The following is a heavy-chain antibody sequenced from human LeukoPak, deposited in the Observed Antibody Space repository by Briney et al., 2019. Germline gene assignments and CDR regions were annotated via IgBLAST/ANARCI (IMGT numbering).Heavy chain of an antibody. Sequence: GGSLRLSCAASGFTLSSYWMHWVRQAPGKGLVWVSRINSDGSSTSHADSVKGRFTISRDNAKNTLYLQMNSLRAEDTAVYYCARDFKYSGYELDYWGQGTLVTVSS. D-gene: IGHD5-12*01. V-gene: IGHV3-74*01. J-gene: IGHJ4*02. CDR3: ARDFKYSGYELDY. CDR1: GFTLSSYW. CDR2: INSDGSST.